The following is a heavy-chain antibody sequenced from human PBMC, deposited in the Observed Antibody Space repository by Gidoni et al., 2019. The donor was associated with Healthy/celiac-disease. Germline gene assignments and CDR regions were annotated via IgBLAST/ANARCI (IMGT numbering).Heavy chain of an antibody. CDR2: SYYGGST. J-gene: IGHJ5*02. V-gene: IGHV4-39*01. D-gene: IGHD2-2*01. Sequence: QLQLQESGPGLVKPSETPALTCTGSGRSISSSTYYWGRIRHPPGKGLERIGSSYYGGSTYYNPSLNGRVTISVDTSKNQFSRKLSYVTAADTAVYYCARQGGIQADIVVVPAAPNWFDPWGQGTLVTVSS. CDR1: GRSISSSTYY. CDR3: ARQGGIQADIVVVPAAPNWFDP.